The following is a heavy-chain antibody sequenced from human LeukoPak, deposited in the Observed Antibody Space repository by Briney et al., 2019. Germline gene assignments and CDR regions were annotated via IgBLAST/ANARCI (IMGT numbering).Heavy chain of an antibody. J-gene: IGHJ4*02. CDR3: AKDLYTSRYACCFDY. CDR1: GFTFSNYA. Sequence: GGSLRLSCVASGFTFSNYAMNWVRQAPGKGLEWVSGVSGGGSSTYYADSVKGRFTISRDNSKNMLYLQMNSLRAEDTAVYYCAKDLYTSRYACCFDYWGQGTWSPSPQ. D-gene: IGHD6-13*01. V-gene: IGHV3-23*01. CDR2: VSGGGSST.